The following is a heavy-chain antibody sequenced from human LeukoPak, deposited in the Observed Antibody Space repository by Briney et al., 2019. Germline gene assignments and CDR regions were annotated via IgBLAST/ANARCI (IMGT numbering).Heavy chain of an antibody. Sequence: PGGSLRLSCAASGFTFSSYSMNWVRQAPGKGLEWVSSISSSSSYIYYADSVKGRFTISRDNAKNSLYLQMNSLRAEDTAVYYCARDGLEFVRSGLYYYYMDVWDKGTTVTVSS. J-gene: IGHJ6*03. CDR3: ARDGLEFVRSGLYYYYMDV. V-gene: IGHV3-21*01. D-gene: IGHD3-3*01. CDR1: GFTFSSYS. CDR2: ISSSSSYI.